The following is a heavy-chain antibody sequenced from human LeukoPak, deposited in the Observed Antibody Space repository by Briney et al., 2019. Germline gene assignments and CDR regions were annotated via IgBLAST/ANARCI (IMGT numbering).Heavy chain of an antibody. CDR2: MWYDGSRE. CDR3: ARDLSFGSLDF. D-gene: IGHD1-26*01. Sequence: GGSLRLSCAASGFILSTHGMHWVRQAPGKGLEWVAGMWYDGSREDYADSVKGRFTVSRDMSKNTLNLQMNSLRVEDTAMFYCARDLSFGSLDFRGQGTLVTVSS. CDR1: GFILSTHG. V-gene: IGHV3-33*01. J-gene: IGHJ4*02.